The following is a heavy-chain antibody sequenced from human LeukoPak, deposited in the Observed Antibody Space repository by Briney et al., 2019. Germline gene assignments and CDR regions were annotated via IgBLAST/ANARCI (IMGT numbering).Heavy chain of an antibody. J-gene: IGHJ4*02. CDR2: IYYSGST. Sequence: SETLSLTYTVSGGSISSSSYYWGWIRQPPGKGLEWIGSIYYSGSTYYNPSLKSRVTISVDTSKNQFSLKLSSVTAADTAVYYCARRGFYGSGSYFDYWGQGTLVTVSS. CDR3: ARRGFYGSGSYFDY. V-gene: IGHV4-39*01. D-gene: IGHD3-10*01. CDR1: GGSISSSSYY.